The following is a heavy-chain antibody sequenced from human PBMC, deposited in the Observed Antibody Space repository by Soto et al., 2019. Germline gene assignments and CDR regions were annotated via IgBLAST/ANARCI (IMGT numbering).Heavy chain of an antibody. CDR1: GYTFTGYY. CDR2: INPNSGGT. J-gene: IGHJ6*02. V-gene: IGHV1-2*04. CDR3: ARDGITMVRGAGGMAA. D-gene: IGHD3-10*01. Sequence: ASVKVSCKASGYTFTGYYMHWVRQAPGQGREWMGWINPNSGGTNYAQKLQGWVTMTRDTSISTAYMELSRLRSDDTAVYYCARDGITMVRGAGGMAAWGQGTTVTVSS.